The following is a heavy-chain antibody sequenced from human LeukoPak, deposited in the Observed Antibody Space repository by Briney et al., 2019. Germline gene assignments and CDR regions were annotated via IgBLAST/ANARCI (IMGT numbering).Heavy chain of an antibody. CDR1: GFIFSSYS. D-gene: IGHD6-19*01. CDR3: AREDSSGSFDY. V-gene: IGHV3-7*01. J-gene: IGHJ4*02. CDR2: IEQDGSEK. Sequence: GGSLRLSCVGSGFIFSSYSMNWVRQAPGKGLEWVANIEQDGSEKYYVDSVKGRFTISRDNAKNSLYLQMNSLRAEDTAVYYCAREDSSGSFDYWGQGTLVTVSS.